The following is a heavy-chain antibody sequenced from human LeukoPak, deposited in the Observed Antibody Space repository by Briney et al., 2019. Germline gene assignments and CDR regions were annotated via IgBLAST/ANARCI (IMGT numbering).Heavy chain of an antibody. V-gene: IGHV1-8*01. Sequence: GASVKVSCKASGYTFTSYDINWVRQATGQGLEWMGWMNPNSGNTGYAQKFQGWVTMTRDTSISTAYMELSRLRSDDTAVYYCARVIAAAGTDRDAFDIWGQGTMVTVSS. CDR1: GYTFTSYD. J-gene: IGHJ3*02. CDR3: ARVIAAAGTDRDAFDI. CDR2: MNPNSGNT. D-gene: IGHD6-13*01.